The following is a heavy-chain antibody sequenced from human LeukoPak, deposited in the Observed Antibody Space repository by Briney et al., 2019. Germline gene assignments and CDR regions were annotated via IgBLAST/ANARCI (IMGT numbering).Heavy chain of an antibody. CDR2: ISSSSSYT. CDR3: ARDLNDILTGPIGY. V-gene: IGHV3-11*05. Sequence: KAGGSLRLSCAASGFTFSDYYMSWIRQAPGKGLEWVSYISSSSSYTNYAVSVKGRFTISRDNAKNSLYLQMNSLRAEDTAVYYCARDLNDILTGPIGYWGQGTLVTVSS. CDR1: GFTFSDYY. D-gene: IGHD3-9*01. J-gene: IGHJ4*02.